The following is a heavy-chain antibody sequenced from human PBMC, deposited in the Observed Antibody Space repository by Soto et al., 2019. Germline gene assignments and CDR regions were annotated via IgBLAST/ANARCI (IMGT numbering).Heavy chain of an antibody. J-gene: IGHJ4*02. CDR2: ISYDGSNK. Sequence: GWSLRLSCAASGFTFSSYGMHWVRQAPGKGLEWVAVISYDGSNKYYADSVRGRFTISRDNSKNTLYLQLNSLRAEDTAVYYCAKDHSIAARPSVLDYWGQGTLVT. CDR1: GFTFSSYG. V-gene: IGHV3-30*18. CDR3: AKDHSIAARPSVLDY. D-gene: IGHD6-6*01.